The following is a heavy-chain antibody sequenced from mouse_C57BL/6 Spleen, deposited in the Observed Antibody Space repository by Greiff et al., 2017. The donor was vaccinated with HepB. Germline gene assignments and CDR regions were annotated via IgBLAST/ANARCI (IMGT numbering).Heavy chain of an antibody. CDR2: INYDGSST. CDR3: ARDRRDPDWYFDV. Sequence: EVKLEESEGGLVQPGSSMKLSCTASGFTFSDYYMAWVRQVPEKGLEWVANINYDGSSTYYLDSLKSRFIISRDNAKNILYLQMSSLKSEDTATYYCARDRRDPDWYFDVWGTGTTVTVSS. D-gene: IGHD3-3*01. J-gene: IGHJ1*03. CDR1: GFTFSDYY. V-gene: IGHV5-16*01.